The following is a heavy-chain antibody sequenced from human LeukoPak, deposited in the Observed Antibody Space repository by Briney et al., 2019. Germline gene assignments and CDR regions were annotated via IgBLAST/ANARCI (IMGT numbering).Heavy chain of an antibody. V-gene: IGHV4-38-2*01. D-gene: IGHD3-10*01. CDR1: GYSMSNGYY. J-gene: IGHJ4*02. CDR2: LYYSGST. Sequence: SETLSLTCAVFGYSMSNGYYWGWIRQPPGKGLEWIGSLYYSGSTYYNPSLKSRVTISVDTSKNQFSLKLSSVTAADTAVYYCARHYPPSHYFDYWGQGTLVTVSS. CDR3: ARHYPPSHYFDY.